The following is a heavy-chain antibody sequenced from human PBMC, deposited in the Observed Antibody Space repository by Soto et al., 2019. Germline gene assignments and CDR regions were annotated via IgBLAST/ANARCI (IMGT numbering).Heavy chain of an antibody. J-gene: IGHJ4*02. Sequence: SGPTLVNPTQTFTLTCTFSGFSLSTGGVGVGWIRQPPGKALEWLALIYWNDDKHYSPSLKTRLTITEDTSKNQVVLTMTNVESVNTAKFYCARRRRVNYNLFDSWGQGTLVTVPS. V-gene: IGHV2-5*01. CDR1: GFSLSTGGVG. CDR2: IYWNDDK. D-gene: IGHD4-4*01. CDR3: ARRRRVNYNLFDS.